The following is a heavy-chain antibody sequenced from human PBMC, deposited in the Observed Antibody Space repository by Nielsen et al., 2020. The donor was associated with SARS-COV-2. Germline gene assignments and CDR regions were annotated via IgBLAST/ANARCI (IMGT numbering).Heavy chain of an antibody. CDR3: VREWGY. Sequence: GGSLRLSCAASGFTFDDYAMHWVRQAPGKGLEWVSGISWNSGSIGYADSVKGRFTISRDNAKNSLYLQMNSLRVEDTAVYYCVREWGYWGLGTLVTVSS. CDR1: GFTFDDYA. J-gene: IGHJ4*02. D-gene: IGHD3-16*01. CDR2: ISWNSGSI. V-gene: IGHV3-9*01.